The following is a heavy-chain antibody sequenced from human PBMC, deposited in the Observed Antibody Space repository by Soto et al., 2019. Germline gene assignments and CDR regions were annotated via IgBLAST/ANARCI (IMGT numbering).Heavy chain of an antibody. J-gene: IGHJ4*02. D-gene: IGHD3-10*01. CDR2: FYWDDDE. CDR3: AHSRNLITEDAQVGDFDY. Sequence: QITLKESGPTQVNPTQTLTLTGSSSGFSLNTDGEGVGWVGRPPGEALEWLALFYWDDDERYSPSLKTRLTITKDPSKNQVVLIMTNMDPVDTATYYCAHSRNLITEDAQVGDFDYWGQGTLVTVSS. CDR1: GFSLNTDGEG. V-gene: IGHV2-5*02.